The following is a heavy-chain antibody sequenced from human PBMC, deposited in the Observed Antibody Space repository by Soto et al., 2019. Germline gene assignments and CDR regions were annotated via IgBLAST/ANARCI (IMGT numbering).Heavy chain of an antibody. CDR3: ARPGGSGWFYFDS. V-gene: IGHV4-39*02. J-gene: IGHJ4*02. Sequence: SETLSLTCTVSGGSISSSSYYWGWIRQPPGKGLEWIGSIYYSGSTYYNPSLKSRVTISVDTSKNHFSLKLTSVTAADTAVYYCARPGGSGWFYFDSWGQGSPVTVSS. D-gene: IGHD6-13*01. CDR2: IYYSGST. CDR1: GGSISSSSYY.